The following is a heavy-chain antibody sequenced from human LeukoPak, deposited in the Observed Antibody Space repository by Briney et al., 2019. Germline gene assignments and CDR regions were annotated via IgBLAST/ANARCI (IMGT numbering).Heavy chain of an antibody. Sequence: GGSLRLSCAASGFTFDDYAMHWVRQAPGKGLEWVSGISWNSGSIGYADSVKGRFTISRDNAKNSLYLQMNSLRAEDTALYYCVKDIRPFTMVRGWGRPDYWGQGTLVTVSS. J-gene: IGHJ4*02. CDR2: ISWNSGSI. D-gene: IGHD3-10*01. CDR3: VKDIRPFTMVRGWGRPDY. CDR1: GFTFDDYA. V-gene: IGHV3-9*01.